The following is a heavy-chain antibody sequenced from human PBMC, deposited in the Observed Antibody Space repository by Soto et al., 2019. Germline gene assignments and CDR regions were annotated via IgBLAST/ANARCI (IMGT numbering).Heavy chain of an antibody. CDR3: ARDRLRLYPSPNYHYYLMAV. Sequence: SETLSLTCTVSGGSISSYYWSWIRQPAGKGLEWIGRIYTSGSTNYNPSLKSRVTMSVDTSKNQFSLKLSSVTAADTAVYYCARDRLRLYPSPNYHYYLMAVWGQGSTVIGSS. CDR2: IYTSGST. CDR1: GGSISSYY. D-gene: IGHD4-17*01. V-gene: IGHV4-4*07. J-gene: IGHJ6*02.